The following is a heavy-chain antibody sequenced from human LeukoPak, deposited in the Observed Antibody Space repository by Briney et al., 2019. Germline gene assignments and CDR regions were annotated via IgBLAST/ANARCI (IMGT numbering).Heavy chain of an antibody. J-gene: IGHJ6*02. CDR3: ATSKEHGMDV. V-gene: IGHV3-9*01. CDR1: GFTFDDYA. CDR2: ISWNSGSI. Sequence: PGGSLRLSCAASGFTFDDYAMHWVRQAPGKGLEWVSGISWNSGSIGYADPVKGRFTISRDNAKNSLYLQMNSLRAEDTALYYCATSKEHGMDVWGQGTTVTVSS.